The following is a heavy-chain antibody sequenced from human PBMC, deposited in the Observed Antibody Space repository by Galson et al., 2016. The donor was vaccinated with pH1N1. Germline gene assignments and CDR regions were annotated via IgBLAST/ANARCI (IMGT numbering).Heavy chain of an antibody. CDR2: ILPNSGDT. D-gene: IGHD2-15*01. J-gene: IGHJ3*01. CDR3: ARELRGGSFDV. V-gene: IGHV1-2*02. CDR1: GYTFTDYY. Sequence: CKASGYTFTDYYIHWVRQAPGQGLEWMGLILPNSGDTNFAKKFQGRVTMTRDTSISTAYMELTRLTSDDTAVYFCARELRGGSFDVWGQGTVVTVSS.